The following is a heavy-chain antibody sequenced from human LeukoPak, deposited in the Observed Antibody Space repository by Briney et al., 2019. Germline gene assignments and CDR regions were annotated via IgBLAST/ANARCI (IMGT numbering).Heavy chain of an antibody. CDR3: ARGRGFDP. D-gene: IGHD5-24*01. Sequence: PSETLSLTCTVSGDSISSYYWSWIRQSPGKGLEWIGYIYYSGSTNYNPSLESRVTISLDTSKNQFSLKLSSVTAADTAVYYCARGRGFDPWGQGTLVTVSS. J-gene: IGHJ5*02. CDR2: IYYSGST. V-gene: IGHV4-59*01. CDR1: GDSISSYY.